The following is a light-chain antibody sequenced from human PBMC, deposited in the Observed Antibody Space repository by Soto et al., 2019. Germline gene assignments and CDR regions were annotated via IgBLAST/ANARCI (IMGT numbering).Light chain of an antibody. CDR3: QHFGSSRGT. J-gene: IGKJ1*01. CDR2: GAS. CDR1: QSVDSSY. V-gene: IGKV3-20*01. Sequence: EIVWTQSPGTLSLSPGERATLSCRASQSVDSSYLAWYHQRPGQAPRLLIYGASSRATGIPDRFSGSGSGTDFTLTISRLEPEDFAVYYCQHFGSSRGTVGQGTKV.